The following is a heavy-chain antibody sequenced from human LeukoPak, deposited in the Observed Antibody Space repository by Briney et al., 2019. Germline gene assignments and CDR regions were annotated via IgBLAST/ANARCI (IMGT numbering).Heavy chain of an antibody. CDR2: IYPGDSDT. V-gene: IGHV5-51*01. CDR1: GYSFTSYW. D-gene: IGHD3-22*01. Sequence: GESLKISCKGSGYSFTSYWIGWVRQMPGKGLDWMGVIYPGDSDTRYSPSFQGQVTISADKSISTAYLQWSSLKASDTAMYYCARPSDSSCYYYDFGYWAQGTLVTVSS. J-gene: IGHJ4*02. CDR3: ARPSDSSCYYYDFGY.